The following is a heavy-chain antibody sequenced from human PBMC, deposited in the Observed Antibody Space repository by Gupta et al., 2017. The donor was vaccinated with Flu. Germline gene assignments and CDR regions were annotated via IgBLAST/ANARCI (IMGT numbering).Heavy chain of an antibody. V-gene: IGHV4-39*01. CDR3: ARRRTEFGTPIHYFDY. CDR2: IHYSGRT. J-gene: IGHJ4*02. D-gene: IGHD3-10*01. Sequence: QPTVKGLEWIGNIHYSGRTYYNPSLKSRVTMSVDTSKNQFSLKLSSVTAADTAAFFCARRRTEFGTPIHYFDYWGQGTLVTVSS.